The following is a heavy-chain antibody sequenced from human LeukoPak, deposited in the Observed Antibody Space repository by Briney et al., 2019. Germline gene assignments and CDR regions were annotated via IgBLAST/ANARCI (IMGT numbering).Heavy chain of an antibody. CDR1: GFTFSNYA. CDR3: AKDLDCSSTTCYPDF. V-gene: IGHV3-23*01. J-gene: IGHJ4*02. Sequence: PGGSLRLSCAASGFTFSNYAMSWVRQAPGKGLEWVSAISGSGGSTYYADSVKGRFTISRDSSKNTLYLQMNSLRAEDTVVYYCAKDLDCSSTTCYPDFWGQGTLVTVSS. CDR2: ISGSGGST. D-gene: IGHD2-2*01.